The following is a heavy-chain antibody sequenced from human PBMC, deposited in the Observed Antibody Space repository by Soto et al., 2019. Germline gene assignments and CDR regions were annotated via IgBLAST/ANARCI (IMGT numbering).Heavy chain of an antibody. CDR2: IYYSGST. Sequence: PSETLSLTCTVSGGSISSSSYYWGWIRQPPGKGLEWIGSIYYSGSTYYNPSLKSRVTISVDTSKNQFSLKLSSVTAADTAVYYCASRLGFGESMYDWFDPWGQGTLVTVSS. CDR1: GGSISSSSYY. D-gene: IGHD3-10*01. CDR3: ASRLGFGESMYDWFDP. J-gene: IGHJ5*02. V-gene: IGHV4-39*01.